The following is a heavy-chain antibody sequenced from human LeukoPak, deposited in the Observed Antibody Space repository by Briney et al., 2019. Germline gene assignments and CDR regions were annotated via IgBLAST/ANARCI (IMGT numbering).Heavy chain of an antibody. J-gene: IGHJ4*02. CDR3: ARHPGVAVAGRLMGYYFDC. D-gene: IGHD6-19*01. V-gene: IGHV3-7*01. CDR2: IKQDGSEK. Sequence: PGGSLRLSCAASGFTFSSYWMSWVRQAPGKGLEWVANIKQDGSEKYYVDSVKGRFTISRDNAKNSLYLQMNSLRAEDTAVYYCARHPGVAVAGRLMGYYFDCWGQGTLVTVSS. CDR1: GFTFSSYW.